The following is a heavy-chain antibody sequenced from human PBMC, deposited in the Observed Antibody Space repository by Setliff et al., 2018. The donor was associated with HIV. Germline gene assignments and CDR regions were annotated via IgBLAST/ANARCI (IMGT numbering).Heavy chain of an antibody. CDR2: MNPNSGNT. Sequence: ASVKVSCKASGYTFTSYDIHWLRQATGQGLEWMGWMNPNSGNTGYAQKFQGRVTITRKTSISTALMELSSLRSEDTAVYYCARGYSGYDSYYFDYWGQGTLVTVSS. D-gene: IGHD5-12*01. CDR1: GYTFTSYD. CDR3: ARGYSGYDSYYFDY. V-gene: IGHV1-8*03. J-gene: IGHJ4*02.